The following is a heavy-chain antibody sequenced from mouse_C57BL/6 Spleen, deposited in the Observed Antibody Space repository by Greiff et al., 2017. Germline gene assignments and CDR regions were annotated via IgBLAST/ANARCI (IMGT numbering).Heavy chain of an antibody. CDR3: ARDLPMDY. Sequence: EVHLVESGGGLVQPGGSLSLSCAASGFTFTDYYMSWVRQPPGKALEWLGFIRNKANGYTTEYSASVQGRFTISRDNSQSILYLQMNALRAEDSATYYCARDLPMDYWGQGTSVTVSS. CDR2: IRNKANGYTT. V-gene: IGHV7-3*01. CDR1: GFTFTDYY. J-gene: IGHJ4*01.